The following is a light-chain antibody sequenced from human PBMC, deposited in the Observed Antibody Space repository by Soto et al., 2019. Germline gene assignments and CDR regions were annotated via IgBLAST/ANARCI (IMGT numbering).Light chain of an antibody. V-gene: IGKV3-11*01. Sequence: EIVLTLSPATLSLSPGERATLSCRASQSVRSYLAWYQQKPGQAPRLLIYDASNRATGIPARFSGSGSGTDFSLTISSLEPEDFAVYYCQQRSNWPPLTFGGGTKVEIK. CDR1: QSVRSY. J-gene: IGKJ4*01. CDR3: QQRSNWPPLT. CDR2: DAS.